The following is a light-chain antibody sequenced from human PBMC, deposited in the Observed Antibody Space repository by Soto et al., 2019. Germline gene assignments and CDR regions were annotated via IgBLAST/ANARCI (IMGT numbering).Light chain of an antibody. CDR1: QSISSW. V-gene: IGKV1-5*01. J-gene: IGKJ4*01. CDR2: EES. CDR3: QQVKSYPRT. Sequence: DIQMTQSPSTLSASVGDRVIITCRASQSISSWLAWYQQKPGKPPKLLIYEESTLHSGVPSRFSGRKSGTQFTLTIDSLQPEDFATYYCQQVKSYPRTFGGGTKVDI.